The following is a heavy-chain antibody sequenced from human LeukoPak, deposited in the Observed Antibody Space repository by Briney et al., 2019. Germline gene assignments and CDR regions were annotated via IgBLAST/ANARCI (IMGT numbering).Heavy chain of an antibody. Sequence: SETLSLTCTVSGGSISSYYWSWIRQPPGKGLEWIGYIYYSGSTNYNPSLKSRVTISVDTSKNQFSLKLSSVTAADTAVYYCARGGSSGWNDAFDIWGQGTMVIVSS. J-gene: IGHJ3*02. CDR2: IYYSGST. V-gene: IGHV4-59*01. D-gene: IGHD6-19*01. CDR1: GGSISSYY. CDR3: ARGGSSGWNDAFDI.